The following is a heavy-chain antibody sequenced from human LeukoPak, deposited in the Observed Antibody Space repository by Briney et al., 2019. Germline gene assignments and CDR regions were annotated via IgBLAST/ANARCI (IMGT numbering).Heavy chain of an antibody. CDR2: IYHSGRT. J-gene: IGHJ4*02. CDR1: GYSISSGYY. V-gene: IGHV4-38-2*02. Sequence: SETLSLTRTVSGYSISSGYYWGWIRQPPGKGLEWIGSIYHSGRTFYNPSLKSRVTISVDTSKNQFSLKLSSVTAADTAVYYCASRKLGNDYWGQGTLVTVSS. CDR3: ASRKLGNDY. D-gene: IGHD7-27*01.